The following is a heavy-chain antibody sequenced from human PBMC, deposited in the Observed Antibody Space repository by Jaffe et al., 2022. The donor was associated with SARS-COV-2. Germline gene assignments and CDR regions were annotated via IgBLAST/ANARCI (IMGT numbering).Heavy chain of an antibody. Sequence: QVQLQESGPGLVKPSGTLSLTCAVSGGSISSSNWWSWVRQPPGKGLEWIGEIYHSGSTNYNPSLKSRVTISVDKSKNQFSLKLSSVTAADTAVYYCARDSPGSPSIAAAGTSDAFDIWGQGTMVTVSS. CDR1: GGSISSSNW. V-gene: IGHV4-4*02. D-gene: IGHD6-13*01. CDR3: ARDSPGSPSIAAAGTSDAFDI. J-gene: IGHJ3*02. CDR2: IYHSGST.